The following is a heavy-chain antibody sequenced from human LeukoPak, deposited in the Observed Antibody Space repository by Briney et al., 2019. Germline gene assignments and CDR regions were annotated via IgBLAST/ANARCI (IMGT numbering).Heavy chain of an antibody. D-gene: IGHD2-2*02. V-gene: IGHV4-31*03. CDR1: GGSISSGGYY. CDR2: IYYSGST. CDR3: ARTPWPRYCSSTSCYTGGVYFDY. Sequence: SQTLSLTCTVSGGSISSGGYYWSWIRQHPGKGLEWIGYIYYSGSTYYNPSLKSRVTISVDTSKNQFSLRLSSVTDADAAVYYCARTPWPRYCSSTSCYTGGVYFDYWGQGTLVTVSS. J-gene: IGHJ4*02.